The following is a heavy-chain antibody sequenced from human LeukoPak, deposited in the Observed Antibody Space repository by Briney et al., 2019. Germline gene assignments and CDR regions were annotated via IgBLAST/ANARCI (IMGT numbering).Heavy chain of an antibody. CDR2: IYSGGST. CDR3: ARGASGYTDAFDI. J-gene: IGHJ3*02. CDR1: GFTVSSNY. Sequence: GGSLRLSCAASGFTVSSNYMSWVRQAPGKGLEWVSVIYSGGSTYYADSVKGRFTISRDNSKNTLYLQMNSLRAEDTAVYYRARGASGYTDAFDIWGQGTMVTVSS. D-gene: IGHD5-12*01. V-gene: IGHV3-53*01.